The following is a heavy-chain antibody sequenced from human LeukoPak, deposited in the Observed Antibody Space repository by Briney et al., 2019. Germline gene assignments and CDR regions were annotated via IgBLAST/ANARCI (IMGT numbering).Heavy chain of an antibody. CDR2: INHSGST. CDR1: GGSFSGYY. D-gene: IGHD6-19*01. CDR3: ARGRSSGWRRYFDH. V-gene: IGHV4-34*01. J-gene: IGHJ4*02. Sequence: SETLSLTCAVYGGSFSGYYWSWIRQPPGKGLEWIGEINHSGSTNYNPSLKSRVTISVDTSKNQFSLKLSSVTAADTAVYYCARGRSSGWRRYFDHWGQGTLVTVSS.